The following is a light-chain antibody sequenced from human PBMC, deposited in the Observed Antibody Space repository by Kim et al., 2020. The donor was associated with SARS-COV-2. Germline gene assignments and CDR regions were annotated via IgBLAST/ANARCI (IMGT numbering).Light chain of an antibody. CDR3: ATWNRSLSVGV. V-gene: IGLV1-51*01. J-gene: IGLJ3*02. CDR2: NNG. CDR1: RFNIENNY. Sequence: GQKVTISISGNRFNIENNYVSSYQQLPRPVPKLLLYNNGKLPSGIPVRVSGSKSSTAATLDIASIQTEDEDDYYYATWNRSLSVGVFGGGTKLTVL.